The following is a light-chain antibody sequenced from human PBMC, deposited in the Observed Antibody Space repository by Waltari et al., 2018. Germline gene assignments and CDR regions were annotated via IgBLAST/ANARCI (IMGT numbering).Light chain of an antibody. V-gene: IGKV2-28*01. Sequence: DIVLIQSPLSLSVTPGEPASTSCSSSQTLLFVNGFDYLDWYVPNPGQPPQLLITLGSSRAPGVPARFSGSGSGTDFTLEITRVEPEDVGIYYCMQALQPPLSFGGGTRVEI. CDR3: MQALQPPLS. J-gene: IGKJ4*01. CDR1: QTLLFVNGFDY. CDR2: LGS.